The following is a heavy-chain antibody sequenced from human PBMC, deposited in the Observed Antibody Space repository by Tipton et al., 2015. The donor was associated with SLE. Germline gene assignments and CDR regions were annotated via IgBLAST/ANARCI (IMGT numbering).Heavy chain of an antibody. CDR2: ISYDGSNK. V-gene: IGHV3-30*04. CDR1: GFTFSTRP. J-gene: IGHJ4*02. D-gene: IGHD6-13*01. Sequence: SLRLSCAASGFTFSTRPMDWVRQAPGKGLEWVALISYDGSNKYYADSVKGRFTISRDNSKNTLYLQMNSLRAEDTAVYYCATRQQQGEEFWGQGTLVTVSS. CDR3: ATRQQQGEEF.